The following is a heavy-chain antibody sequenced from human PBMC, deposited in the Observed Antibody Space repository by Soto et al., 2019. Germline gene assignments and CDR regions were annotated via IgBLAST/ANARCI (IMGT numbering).Heavy chain of an antibody. CDR1: GFTFSSYG. D-gene: IGHD3-3*01. J-gene: IGHJ3*02. Sequence: GSLRLSCAASGFTFSSYGMHWVRQAPGKGLEWVAVISYDGSNKYYADSVKGRFTISRDNSKNTLYLQMNSLRAEDTAVYYCAKGAYYDFWSGYSPDAFDIWGQGTMVTVSS. CDR2: ISYDGSNK. CDR3: AKGAYYDFWSGYSPDAFDI. V-gene: IGHV3-30*18.